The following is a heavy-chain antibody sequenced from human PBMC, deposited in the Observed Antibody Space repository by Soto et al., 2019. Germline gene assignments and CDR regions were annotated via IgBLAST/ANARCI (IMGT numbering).Heavy chain of an antibody. Sequence: QVQLQESGPGLVKPSGTLSLTCAVSGASISSSDWWTWVRQPPGKGLEWIAEIHHSGSTNHNPSLKSRVTISVDKSKNQFSLRLSSVTAADTAVYYCARGLVVAPAALALDYWGQGTLVTVSS. CDR2: IHHSGST. V-gene: IGHV4-4*02. CDR3: ARGLVVAPAALALDY. CDR1: GASISSSDW. J-gene: IGHJ4*02. D-gene: IGHD2-2*01.